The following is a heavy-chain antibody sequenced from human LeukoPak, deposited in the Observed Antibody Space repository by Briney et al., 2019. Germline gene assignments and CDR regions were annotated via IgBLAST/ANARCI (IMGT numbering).Heavy chain of an antibody. CDR3: ASCRNWFDP. V-gene: IGHV4-59*12. CDR2: IYYSGST. CDR1: GGSISTFY. Sequence: SETLTLTCTVSGGSISTFYWSWIRQPPGKGLEWIGYIYYSGSTNYNPSLKSRLTISVDTSKNQFSLKLSSVTAADTAVYYCASCRNWFDPWGQRTLVTVSS. J-gene: IGHJ5*02.